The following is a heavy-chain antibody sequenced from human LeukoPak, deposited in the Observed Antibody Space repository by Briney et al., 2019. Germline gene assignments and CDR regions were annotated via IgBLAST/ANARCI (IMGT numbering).Heavy chain of an antibody. CDR3: ARHRSSWLIDY. V-gene: IGHV3-23*01. D-gene: IGHD6-6*01. Sequence: PGGSLRLSCAASGFTFNTYAMSWVRQAPWERLQWVSGISDSGGNTYYADSVRGRFTISRDNSKNTLYLQMNSLRAEDTAVYYCARHRSSWLIDYWSQGTLVTVSS. CDR2: ISDSGGNT. CDR1: GFTFNTYA. J-gene: IGHJ4*02.